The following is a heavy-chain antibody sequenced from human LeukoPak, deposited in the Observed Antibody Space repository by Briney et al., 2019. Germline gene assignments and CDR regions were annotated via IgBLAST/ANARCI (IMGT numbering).Heavy chain of an antibody. CDR2: INPSGGST. J-gene: IGHJ4*02. CDR1: GYTFTSYY. D-gene: IGHD6-13*01. Sequence: ASVKVSCKASGYTFTSYYMHWVRQAPGQGLEWMGIINPSGGSTSYVQKFQGRVTMSRDTSTSTVYMELSSLRSEDTAVYYCARELLLGIAAAQTFDYWGQGTLVTVSS. CDR3: ARELLLGIAAAQTFDY. V-gene: IGHV1-46*01.